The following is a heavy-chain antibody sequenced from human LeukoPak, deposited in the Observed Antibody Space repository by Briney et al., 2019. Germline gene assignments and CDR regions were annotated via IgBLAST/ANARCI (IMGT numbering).Heavy chain of an antibody. CDR1: GGTFSSYA. CDR2: IIPIFGTA. CDR3: AREGHINYYDSSGIFDY. Sequence: ASVKVSCKASGGTFSSYAISWVRQAPGQGLEWMGRIIPIFGTANYAQKFQGRVTITTDESTSTAYMEPSSLRSEDTAVYYCAREGHINYYDSSGIFDYWGQGTLVTVSS. J-gene: IGHJ4*02. V-gene: IGHV1-69*05. D-gene: IGHD3-22*01.